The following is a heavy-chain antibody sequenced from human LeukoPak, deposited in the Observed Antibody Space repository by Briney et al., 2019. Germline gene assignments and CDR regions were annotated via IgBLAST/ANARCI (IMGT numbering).Heavy chain of an antibody. D-gene: IGHD3-10*01. J-gene: IGHJ4*02. CDR1: GFTFSSYS. CDR2: ISSSSSYI. CDR3: ARDQYGSGSYVSLYYFDY. V-gene: IGHV3-21*01. Sequence: GGSLRLSCAASGFTFSSYSMNWVRQAPGKGLELVSSISSSSSYIYYADSVKGRFTISRDNAKNSLYLQMNSLRAEDTAVYYCARDQYGSGSYVSLYYFDYWGQGTLVTVSS.